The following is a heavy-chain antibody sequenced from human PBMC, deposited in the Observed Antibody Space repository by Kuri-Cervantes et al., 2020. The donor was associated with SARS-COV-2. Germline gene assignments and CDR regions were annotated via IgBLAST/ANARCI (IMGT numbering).Heavy chain of an antibody. J-gene: IGHJ3*02. CDR3: ARDDHDWGEGGAFDI. D-gene: IGHD7-27*01. CDR2: ISSSSSYT. Sequence: GRFLRPSGAAFGFTFSDYYMSWIRQAPGKGLEWVSYISSSSSYTNYADSVKGRFTISRDNAKNSLYLQMNSLRAEDTAVYYCARDDHDWGEGGAFDIWGQGTMVTVSS. V-gene: IGHV3-11*06. CDR1: GFTFSDYY.